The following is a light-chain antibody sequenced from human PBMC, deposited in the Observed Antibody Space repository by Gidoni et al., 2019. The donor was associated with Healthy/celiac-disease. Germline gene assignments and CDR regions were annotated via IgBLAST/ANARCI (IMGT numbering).Light chain of an antibody. CDR3: QQYNNWPYT. Sequence: EIVMTQSPATLSVSPGERATLSCRASQSVSSNLAWYQQKPGQAPRLLIYGASTRATVIPARLSGSGSGKEFTLTISSLQSEDFAVYYCQQYNNWPYTFGQGTKLEIK. CDR1: QSVSSN. V-gene: IGKV3-15*01. CDR2: GAS. J-gene: IGKJ2*01.